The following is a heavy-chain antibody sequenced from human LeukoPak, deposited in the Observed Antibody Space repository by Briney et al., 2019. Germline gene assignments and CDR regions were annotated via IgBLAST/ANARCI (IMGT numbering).Heavy chain of an antibody. V-gene: IGHV2-5*02. CDR3: AHYTFTWSTAY. J-gene: IGHJ4*02. CDR1: GFSRSTSGVG. D-gene: IGHD3-16*01. CDR2: IYLDDDK. Sequence: GPTLVNPTQTLTLTCTFSGFSRSTSGVGVGWIRQPPGKALEWLALIYLDDDKRYSPSLSTRLTITKDTSKNQVVLTMTNMDPVDTATYYCAHYTFTWSTAYWGQGTLVTVSS.